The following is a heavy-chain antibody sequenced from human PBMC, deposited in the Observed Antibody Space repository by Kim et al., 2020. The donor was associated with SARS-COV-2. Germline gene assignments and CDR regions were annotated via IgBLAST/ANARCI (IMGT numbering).Heavy chain of an antibody. Sequence: QKFRGRVHFSRDTSASSAYMELSSLRSEDTAVYYCARDSGNYYGSFDYWGQGPRVTVSS. V-gene: IGHV1-3*01. D-gene: IGHD1-26*01. J-gene: IGHJ4*02. CDR3: ARDSGNYYGSFDY.